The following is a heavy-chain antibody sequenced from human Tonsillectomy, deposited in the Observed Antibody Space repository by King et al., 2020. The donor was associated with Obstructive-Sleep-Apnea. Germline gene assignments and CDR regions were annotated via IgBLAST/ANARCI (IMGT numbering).Heavy chain of an antibody. Sequence: VQLVESGGGLVQPGRSLRLSCAASGFTFDDYAMHWVRQAPGKGLEWVSGISWNSGSIGYADSVKGRFTISRDNAKNSLYLQMNSLRAEDTALYYCAKDFSIAVAGYYFDYWGQGTLVTVSS. CDR3: AKDFSIAVAGYYFDY. V-gene: IGHV3-9*01. CDR2: ISWNSGSI. D-gene: IGHD6-19*01. J-gene: IGHJ4*02. CDR1: GFTFDDYA.